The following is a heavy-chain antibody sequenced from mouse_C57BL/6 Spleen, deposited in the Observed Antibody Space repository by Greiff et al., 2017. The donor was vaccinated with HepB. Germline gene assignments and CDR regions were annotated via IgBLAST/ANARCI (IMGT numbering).Heavy chain of an antibody. D-gene: IGHD2-12*01. CDR3: AKVGAYDGGCAY. Sequence: EVQLQESVAELVRPGASVKLSCTASGFNIKNTYMHWVKQRPEQSLEWIGRIEPANGNTKYATKFQGTAAITADTSANTAYLQLSSLTSEDTAVYYCAKVGAYDGGCAYWGQGTLVTVSA. J-gene: IGHJ3*01. CDR2: IEPANGNT. V-gene: IGHV14-3*01. CDR1: GFNIKNTY.